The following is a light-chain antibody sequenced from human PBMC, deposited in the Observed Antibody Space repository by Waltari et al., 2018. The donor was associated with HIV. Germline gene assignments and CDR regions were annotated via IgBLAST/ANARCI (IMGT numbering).Light chain of an antibody. CDR1: SSDVGGYNF. J-gene: IGLJ3*02. Sequence: QSALTQPPSASGSPGQSVTISCTGTSSDVGGYNFVPWYQQHPGQAPKLMTYEVSKRPSGVPDRFSGSKSGNTASLTVSGLQAEDEADYYCSSYAGSKIWLFGGGTKLTVL. V-gene: IGLV2-8*01. CDR3: SSYAGSKIWL. CDR2: EVS.